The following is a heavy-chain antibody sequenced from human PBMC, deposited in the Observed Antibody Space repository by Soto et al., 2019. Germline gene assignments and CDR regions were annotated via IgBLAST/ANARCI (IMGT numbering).Heavy chain of an antibody. CDR1: GFTFSSYS. CDR2: IISSSSTI. Sequence: GGSLRLSCAASGFTFSSYSMNWVRQAPGKGLEGVSYIISSSSTIYYADSVKGRFTISRDNAKNSLYLQMNSLRDEDTAVYYCARRRDGYNTRWDYGMDVWGQGTTVTVSS. J-gene: IGHJ6*02. V-gene: IGHV3-48*02. CDR3: ARRRDGYNTRWDYGMDV. D-gene: IGHD5-12*01.